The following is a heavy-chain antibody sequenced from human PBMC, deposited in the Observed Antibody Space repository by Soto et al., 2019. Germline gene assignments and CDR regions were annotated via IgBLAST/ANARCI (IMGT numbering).Heavy chain of an antibody. J-gene: IGHJ6*02. V-gene: IGHV4-4*02. Sequence: SETLSLTCAVSGGSISSSNWWSWVRQPPGKGLEWIGEIYHSGSTNYNPSLKSRVTISVDKSKNQFSLKLSSVTAADTAVYYCARGGENYYYYYGMDVWGQGTTVTVSS. CDR2: IYHSGST. CDR1: GGSISSSNW. D-gene: IGHD3-16*01. CDR3: ARGGENYYYYYGMDV.